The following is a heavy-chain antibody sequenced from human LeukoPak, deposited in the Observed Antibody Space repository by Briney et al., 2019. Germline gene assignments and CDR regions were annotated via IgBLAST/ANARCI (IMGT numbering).Heavy chain of an antibody. CDR1: GGSFSGYY. D-gene: IGHD4-17*01. CDR2: INHSGST. Sequence: SETLSLTCAVYGGSFSGYYWSWIRQPPGKGLEWIGEINHSGSTNYNPSLKSRVTISVDTSKNQFSLKLSSVTAADTAVYYCAGVGSAVTTTRHYYYYYMDVWGKGNTVTVSS. V-gene: IGHV4-34*01. J-gene: IGHJ6*03. CDR3: AGVGSAVTTTRHYYYYYMDV.